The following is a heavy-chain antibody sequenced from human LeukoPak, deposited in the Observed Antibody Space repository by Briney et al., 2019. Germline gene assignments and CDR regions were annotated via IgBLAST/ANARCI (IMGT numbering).Heavy chain of an antibody. CDR1: GGSISSSSYY. CDR2: IYYSGST. Sequence: SETLSLACTVSGGSISSSSYYWGWIRQPPGKGLEWIESIYYSGSTYYNPSLKSRVTISVDTSKNQFSLKLSSVTAADTAVYYCASHQVNGDFDYWGQGTLVTVSS. D-gene: IGHD2-8*01. J-gene: IGHJ4*02. V-gene: IGHV4-39*01. CDR3: ASHQVNGDFDY.